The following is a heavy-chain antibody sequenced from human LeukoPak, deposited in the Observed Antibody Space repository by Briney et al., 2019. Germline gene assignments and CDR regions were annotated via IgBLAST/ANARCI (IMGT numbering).Heavy chain of an antibody. CDR1: GFTFSSYW. CDR3: ARVITGTWDNWFNP. D-gene: IGHD1/OR15-1a*01. J-gene: IGHJ5*02. CDR2: IKQDGSEK. Sequence: GGSLRLSCAASGFTFSSYWMSWVRQAPGKGLEWVANIKQDGSEKYYVDSVKGRFTISRDNAKNSLYLQMNSLRAEDTAVYYCARVITGTWDNWFNPWGQGTLVTVSS. V-gene: IGHV3-7*01.